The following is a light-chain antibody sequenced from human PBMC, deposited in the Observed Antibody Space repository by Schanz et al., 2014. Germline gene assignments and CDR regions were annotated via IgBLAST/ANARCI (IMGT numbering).Light chain of an antibody. CDR2: SNN. J-gene: IGLJ3*02. V-gene: IGLV1-44*01. CDR3: AAWDDSLRGV. Sequence: QSVLTQPPSASGTPGQRVTISCSGSSSNIGTNAVSWYQQLPGTAPKLFIYSNNQRPSGVPDRFSGSKSGTSVSLAISGLQSEDEADYYCAAWDDSLRGVFGGGTKLTVL. CDR1: SSNIGTNA.